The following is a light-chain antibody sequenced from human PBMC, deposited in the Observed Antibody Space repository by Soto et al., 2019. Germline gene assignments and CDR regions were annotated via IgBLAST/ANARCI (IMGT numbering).Light chain of an antibody. Sequence: DMQMTQSPSSLSASVGDRVSITCRSSQNISNYLHWYQQRPGKAPKLLIYAASNLRSGVPSRFSGRKSGTQFTLTIDSLQPEDFATYYCQQVKTYPRTFGGGTKVDIK. J-gene: IGKJ4*01. CDR3: QQVKTYPRT. CDR1: QNISNY. CDR2: AAS. V-gene: IGKV1-17*01.